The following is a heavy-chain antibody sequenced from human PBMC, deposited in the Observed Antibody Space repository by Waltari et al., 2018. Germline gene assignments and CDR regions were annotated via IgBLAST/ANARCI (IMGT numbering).Heavy chain of an antibody. Sequence: EVQLLESGGGLVQLGGSLRLSCAASGFDFSTFPMAWVRQAPGRWPELVSVIYSDGDTYYPDSVKGRFTTSRDDAKATLYLQMNSLGPDDTAVYKCARRVNDFYYMDVWGKGTTVTVSS. CDR3: ARRVNDFYYMDV. V-gene: IGHV3-23*03. D-gene: IGHD1-1*01. CDR2: IYSDGDT. J-gene: IGHJ6*03. CDR1: GFDFSTFP.